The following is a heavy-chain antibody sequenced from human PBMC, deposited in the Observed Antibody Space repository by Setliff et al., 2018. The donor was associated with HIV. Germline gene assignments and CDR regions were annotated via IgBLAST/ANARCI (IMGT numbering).Heavy chain of an antibody. J-gene: IGHJ4*02. Sequence: PSETLSLTCIVSGGSISSSSHYWGWIRQPPGKGLEWIGNIYYSGSTYYNPSLKSRVTISVDTSKNQFSLKLSSVTAADTAVYYCARDGRSCYNFWSGPLFDSWCQGTLVTVSS. CDR2: IYYSGST. CDR3: ARDGRSCYNFWSGPLFDS. V-gene: IGHV4-39*07. CDR1: GGSISSSSHY. D-gene: IGHD3-3*01.